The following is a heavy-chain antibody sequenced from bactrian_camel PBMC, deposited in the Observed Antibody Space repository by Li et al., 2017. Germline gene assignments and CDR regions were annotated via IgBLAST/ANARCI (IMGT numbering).Heavy chain of an antibody. J-gene: IGHJ6*01. V-gene: IGHV3S1*01. D-gene: IGHD5*01. Sequence: HVQLVESGGGLVQAGGSLKLSCVASQFTFSSSRSCMGWVRLAPGKEREGVAAISPASGRRYYCDSAKGRFTISKDNADNTLYLQMNSLKPEDTAMYICAAGQGVGWCLDVIRVGAEADFDYWGQGTQVTVS. CDR2: ISPASGRR. CDR1: QFTFSSSRSC. CDR3: AAGQGVGWCLDVIRVGAEADFDY.